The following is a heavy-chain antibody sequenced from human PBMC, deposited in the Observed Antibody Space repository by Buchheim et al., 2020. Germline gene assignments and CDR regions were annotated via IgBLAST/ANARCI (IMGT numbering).Heavy chain of an antibody. V-gene: IGHV3-23*01. D-gene: IGHD2-21*02. Sequence: EVQLLESGGGLVQPGGSLRLSCVASGFTFSNYAMTWVGQAPGRDLEWVSIITGTGHSTFFAASVKGRFTISRDNSKNTLFLQMNNLRAEDTAVYYCAKAPSGVTAGYFYGIDVWGQGTT. CDR1: GFTFSNYA. CDR3: AKAPSGVTAGYFYGIDV. CDR2: ITGTGHST. J-gene: IGHJ6*02.